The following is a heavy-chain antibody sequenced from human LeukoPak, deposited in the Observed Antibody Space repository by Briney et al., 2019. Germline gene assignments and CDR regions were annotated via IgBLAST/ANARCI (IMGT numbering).Heavy chain of an antibody. CDR2: ISYDGSNK. CDR1: GFTFSSYG. D-gene: IGHD6-13*01. Sequence: GGSLRLSCAASGFTFSSYGMHWVRQAPGKGLEWVAVISYDGSNKYYADSVKGRFTISRDNSKNTLYLQMNSLRAEDTAVYYCAKVGVAAAVSGWFDPWGQGTLVTVSS. J-gene: IGHJ5*02. V-gene: IGHV3-30*18. CDR3: AKVGVAAAVSGWFDP.